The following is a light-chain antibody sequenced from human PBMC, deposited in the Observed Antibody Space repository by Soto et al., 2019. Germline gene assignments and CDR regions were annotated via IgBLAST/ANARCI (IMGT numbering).Light chain of an antibody. V-gene: IGKV3-15*01. Sequence: EIVLTQSPATLSGSPGERANLSCRASQSVSSNLPWYQHTPGQAPRLLIYGASTRATGIAARFSGSVSGTEFTLTISLMQSEDFAVYSGQQYNNWHPMTFGQGTRLEIK. J-gene: IGKJ5*01. CDR1: QSVSSN. CDR2: GAS. CDR3: QQYNNWHPMT.